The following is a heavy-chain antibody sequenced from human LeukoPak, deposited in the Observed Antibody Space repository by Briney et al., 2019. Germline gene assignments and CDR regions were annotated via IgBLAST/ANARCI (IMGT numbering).Heavy chain of an antibody. CDR2: ISSSSSYI. J-gene: IGHJ6*03. CDR3: ARAGYYDFWSGYSALYYYYYMDV. D-gene: IGHD3-3*01. CDR1: GFTFSSYS. V-gene: IGHV3-21*01. Sequence: GGSLRLSCAASGFTFSSYSMNWVRQAPGKGLEWVSSISSSSSYIYYADSVKGRFTISRDNAKNSLYLQMNSLRAEDTAVYYCARAGYYDFWSGYSALYYYYYMDVWGKGTTVTVSS.